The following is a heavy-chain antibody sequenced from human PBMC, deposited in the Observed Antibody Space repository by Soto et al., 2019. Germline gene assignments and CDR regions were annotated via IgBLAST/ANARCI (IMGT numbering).Heavy chain of an antibody. CDR1: GFTFSSYW. J-gene: IGHJ4*02. D-gene: IGHD4-17*01. CDR3: AIDRWDAYGAY. CDR2: INSDGSST. V-gene: IGHV3-74*01. Sequence: LRLSCAASGFTFSSYWMHWVRQAPGKGLVWVSRINSDGSSTSYADSVKGRFTISRDNAKNTVHLQMNSLRAEDSAVYYCAIDRWDAYGAYWGQGTLVTVSS.